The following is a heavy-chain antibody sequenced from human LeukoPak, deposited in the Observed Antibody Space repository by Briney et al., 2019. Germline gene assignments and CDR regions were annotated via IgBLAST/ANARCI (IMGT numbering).Heavy chain of an antibody. D-gene: IGHD2-2*01. J-gene: IGHJ6*02. Sequence: YISGNSRFREYADSVKGRFTISRDNARNLLFLQMDSLRAEDTAVYYCARDLSTGMDVWGRGTTVTVSS. CDR3: ARDLSTGMDV. CDR2: ISGNSRFR. V-gene: IGHV3-11*05.